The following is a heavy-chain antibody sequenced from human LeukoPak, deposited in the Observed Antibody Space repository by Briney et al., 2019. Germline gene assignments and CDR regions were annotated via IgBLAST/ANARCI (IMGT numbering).Heavy chain of an antibody. CDR1: GFTFSSYG. CDR2: IRYDGSNK. CDR3: AKEAISSGWHFDY. Sequence: PGVSLRLSCAASGFTFSSYGMHWVRQAPGKGLEWVAFIRYDGSNKYYADSVKGRFTISRDNSKNTLYLQMNSLRAEDTAVYYCAKEAISSGWHFDYWGQGTLVTVSS. V-gene: IGHV3-30*02. D-gene: IGHD6-19*01. J-gene: IGHJ4*02.